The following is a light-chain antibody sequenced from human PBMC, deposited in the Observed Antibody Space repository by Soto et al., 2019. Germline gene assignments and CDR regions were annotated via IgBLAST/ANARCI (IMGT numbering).Light chain of an antibody. CDR1: QRLNNY. V-gene: IGKV3-11*01. CDR3: QQRSNWGYA. Sequence: EIVLTQSPATLSLSPGERATLSCRASQRLNNYFAWYQQKPGQAPRLLIYDVSNRATGTPARFSGSGSGTEFTLTINSLEPEDFAVYYCQQRSNWGYAFGQGTKLEIK. J-gene: IGKJ2*01. CDR2: DVS.